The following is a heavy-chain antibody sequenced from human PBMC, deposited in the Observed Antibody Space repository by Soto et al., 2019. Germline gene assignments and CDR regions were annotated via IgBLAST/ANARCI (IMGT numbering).Heavy chain of an antibody. Sequence: QVQLQESGPGLVKPSETLFLTCTVSGGSVSSGSYYWSWIRQPPGKGLEWIGYIYYSGSTNYNPSLKSRVTISVDTSKNQFSLKLSSVTAADTAVYYCARGGYSYGFDYWGQGTLVTVSS. V-gene: IGHV4-61*01. D-gene: IGHD5-18*01. CDR2: IYYSGST. J-gene: IGHJ4*02. CDR3: ARGGYSYGFDY. CDR1: GGSVSSGSYY.